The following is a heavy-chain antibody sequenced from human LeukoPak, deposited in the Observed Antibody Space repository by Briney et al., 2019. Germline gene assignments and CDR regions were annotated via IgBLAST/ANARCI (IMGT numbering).Heavy chain of an antibody. Sequence: QSGGCLRLSCAASGFTFSSYGMHWVRQAPSKGLGWVAVISYDGSNKYYADSVKGRFTISRDNSKNTLYLQMNSLRAEDTAVYYCAKDFRPNDAFDIWGQGTMVTVSS. CDR3: AKDFRPNDAFDI. CDR2: ISYDGSNK. V-gene: IGHV3-30*18. J-gene: IGHJ3*02. CDR1: GFTFSSYG.